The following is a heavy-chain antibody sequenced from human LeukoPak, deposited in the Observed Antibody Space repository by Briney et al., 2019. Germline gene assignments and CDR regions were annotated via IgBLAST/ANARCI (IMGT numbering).Heavy chain of an antibody. J-gene: IGHJ4*02. CDR2: ISGSGAST. CDR3: ARDLKQQLVGGFGY. V-gene: IGHV3-23*01. Sequence: GGSLRLSCAASGYTFSSYAMNWVRQAPGKGLEWVSAISGSGASTFYADSVKGRFTISRDNSKNTLYLQMNNLRAEDTAVYYCARDLKQQLVGGFGYWGQGTLVTVSS. D-gene: IGHD6-13*01. CDR1: GYTFSSYA.